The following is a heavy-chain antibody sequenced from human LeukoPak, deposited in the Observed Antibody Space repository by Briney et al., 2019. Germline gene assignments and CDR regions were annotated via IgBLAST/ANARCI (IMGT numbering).Heavy chain of an antibody. CDR1: GGSISSSSYY. D-gene: IGHD3-3*01. V-gene: IGHV4-39*01. Sequence: SETLSLTCTVSGGSISSSSYYWGWIRQPPGKGLEWIGSIYYGGSTYYNPSLKSRVTISVDTSKNQFSLKLSSVTAADTAVYYCARSLRREDYWGQGTLVTVSS. CDR2: IYYGGST. CDR3: ARSLRREDY. J-gene: IGHJ4*02.